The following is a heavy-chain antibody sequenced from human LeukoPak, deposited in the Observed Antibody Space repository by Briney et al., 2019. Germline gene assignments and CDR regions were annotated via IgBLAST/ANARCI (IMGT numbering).Heavy chain of an antibody. CDR3: ARDALTGTTGFDY. V-gene: IGHV3-21*01. D-gene: IGHD1-7*01. J-gene: IGHJ4*02. CDR2: ISSSSSYI. CDR1: GFTFSNFW. Sequence: GGSLRLSCTASGFTFSNFWMSWVRQAPGKGLEWVSSISSSSSYIYYADSVKGRFTISRDNAKNSLYLQMNSLRAEDTAVYYCARDALTGTTGFDYWGQGTLVTVSS.